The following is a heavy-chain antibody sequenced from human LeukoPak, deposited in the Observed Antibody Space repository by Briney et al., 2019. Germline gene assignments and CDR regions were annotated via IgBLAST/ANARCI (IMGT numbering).Heavy chain of an antibody. Sequence: ASVKVSCKASGYTFTSYAMHWVRQAPGQRLEWMGWINAGNGNTKYSQKFQGRVTITRDTSASTAYMGLSSLRSEDTAVYYCARGTNFDWLLTVDYWGQGTLVTVSS. J-gene: IGHJ4*02. CDR2: INAGNGNT. CDR1: GYTFTSYA. CDR3: ARGTNFDWLLTVDY. V-gene: IGHV1-3*01. D-gene: IGHD3-9*01.